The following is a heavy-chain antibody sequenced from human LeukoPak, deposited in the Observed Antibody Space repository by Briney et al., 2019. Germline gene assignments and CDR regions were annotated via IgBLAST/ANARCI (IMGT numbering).Heavy chain of an antibody. J-gene: IGHJ3*02. CDR2: FDPEDGET. CDR1: GYTLTELS. D-gene: IGHD3-22*01. V-gene: IGHV1-24*01. CDR3: ATRDSSGYYYRMNAFDI. Sequence: ASVKVSCKVSGYTLTELSMHWVRQAPGKGLEWMGGFDPEDGETIYAQKFQGRVTMTEDTSTDTAYMELSSLRSEDTAVYYCATRDSSGYYYRMNAFDIWGQGTMVTVSS.